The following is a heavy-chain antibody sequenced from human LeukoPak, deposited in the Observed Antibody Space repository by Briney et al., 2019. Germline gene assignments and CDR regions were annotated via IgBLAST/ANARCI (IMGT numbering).Heavy chain of an antibody. D-gene: IGHD3-10*01. CDR3: AKDGPLLWFGPTDA. Sequence: PGGSLRLSCAASGFTFSTYGMSWVRQAPGKGLEWVAAVSSTGSGTYYPDSLKGRFIISRDNSQNTVFLQMNSLRPEDTAFYFCAKDGPLLWFGPTDAWGQGILVTASS. V-gene: IGHV3-23*01. CDR2: VSSTGSGT. J-gene: IGHJ5*02. CDR1: GFTFSTYG.